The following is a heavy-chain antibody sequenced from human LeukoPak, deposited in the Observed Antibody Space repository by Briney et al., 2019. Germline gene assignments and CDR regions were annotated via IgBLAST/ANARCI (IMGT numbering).Heavy chain of an antibody. J-gene: IGHJ4*02. CDR2: ISSSSSYI. CDR3: ARGEYRSKRGIVGAPCPDY. CDR1: GFTFSSYS. V-gene: IGHV3-21*01. Sequence: GGSLRLSCAASGFTFSSYSMNWVRQAPGKGLEWVSSISSSSSYIYYADSVKGRFTISRDNAKNTLYLQMNSLRAEDTAVYYCARGEYRSKRGIVGAPCPDYWGQGTLVTVSS. D-gene: IGHD1-26*01.